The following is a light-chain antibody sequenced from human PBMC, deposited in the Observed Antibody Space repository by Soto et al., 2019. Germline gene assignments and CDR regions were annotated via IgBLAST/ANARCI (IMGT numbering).Light chain of an antibody. CDR3: QQSYSTPYT. V-gene: IGKV1-39*01. Sequence: DIQMTQSPSPLSASVGDRVTITCRASQSINSNLNSYQQKLGKAPELLIYAAYSLQSGVPSRFGGSGSRTDFTLTISSLQPEDFATYYCQQSYSTPYTFGQGTKVELK. CDR1: QSINSN. CDR2: AAY. J-gene: IGKJ2*01.